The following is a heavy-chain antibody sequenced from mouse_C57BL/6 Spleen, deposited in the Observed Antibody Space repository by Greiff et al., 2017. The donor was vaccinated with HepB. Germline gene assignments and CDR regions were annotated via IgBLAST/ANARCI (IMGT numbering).Heavy chain of an antibody. CDR3: ARKKAAQAPFAY. D-gene: IGHD3-2*02. V-gene: IGHV5-17*01. Sequence: EVKLVESGGGLVKPGGSLKLSCAASGFTFSDYGMHWVRQAPEKGLEWVAYISSGSSTIYYADTVKGRFTISRDNAKNTLFLQMTSLRSEDTAMYYCARKKAAQAPFAYWGQGTLVTVSA. CDR1: GFTFSDYG. CDR2: ISSGSSTI. J-gene: IGHJ3*01.